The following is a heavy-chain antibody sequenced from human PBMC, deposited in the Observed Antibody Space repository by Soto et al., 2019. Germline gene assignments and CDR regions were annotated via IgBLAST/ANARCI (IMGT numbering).Heavy chain of an antibody. CDR2: IYYSGST. Sequence: PSETLSLTCTVPGGSISSSSYYWGWIRQPPGKGLEWIGSIYYSGSTYYNPSLKSRVTISVDTSKNQFSLKLSSVTAADTAVYYCARQRNRLHLGELALRGEMEFDYWGQGTLVTVSS. J-gene: IGHJ4*02. D-gene: IGHD3-16*02. CDR1: GGSISSSSYY. CDR3: ARQRNRLHLGELALRGEMEFDY. V-gene: IGHV4-39*01.